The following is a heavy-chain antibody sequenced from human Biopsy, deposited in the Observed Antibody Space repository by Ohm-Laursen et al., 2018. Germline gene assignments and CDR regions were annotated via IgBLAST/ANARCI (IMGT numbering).Heavy chain of an antibody. CDR2: IFYSANT. V-gene: IGHV4-31*03. Sequence: TLSLTCTVSGVSINGGRYYWNWIRHHPGKGLEWIGSIFYSANTYYNPSLKSRVTISVDTSKNQFSLKLSSVTAADTAVYYCARLGSGDYFPTFFDFWGQRALVTVSS. CDR1: GVSINGGRYY. D-gene: IGHD5-12*01. J-gene: IGHJ4*02. CDR3: ARLGSGDYFPTFFDF.